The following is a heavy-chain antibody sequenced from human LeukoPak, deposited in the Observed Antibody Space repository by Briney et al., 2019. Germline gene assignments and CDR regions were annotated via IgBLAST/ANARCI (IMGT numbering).Heavy chain of an antibody. Sequence: PGGSLRLSCAASGFTFSSYAMHWVRQAPGKGLEWVAVISYDGSNKYYADSVKGRFTISRDNSKNTLYLQMNSLRAEDTAVYYCAREGVEWYDVFSPPCMDVWGKGTTATVSS. V-gene: IGHV3-30*04. CDR1: GFTFSSYA. J-gene: IGHJ6*03. D-gene: IGHD1-1*01. CDR3: AREGVEWYDVFSPPCMDV. CDR2: ISYDGSNK.